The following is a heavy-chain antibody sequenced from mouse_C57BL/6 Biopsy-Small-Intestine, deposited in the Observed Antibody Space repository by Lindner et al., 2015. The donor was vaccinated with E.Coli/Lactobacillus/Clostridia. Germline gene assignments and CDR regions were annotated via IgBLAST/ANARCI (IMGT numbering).Heavy chain of an antibody. CDR1: GHTFSNSG. V-gene: IGHV1-79*01. D-gene: IGHD1-1*02. CDR2: ITGYNGNP. CDR3: ARYHDAGGFPEAFDI. Sequence: SVKVSCKASGHTFSNSGISWVRQAPGQGLEWMGWITGYNGNPDYAQKFQGRVSMTTDTSTSTAFMELRSLKSDDTAVYFCARYHDAGGFPEAFDIWGQGTMVTVSS. J-gene: IGHJ1*01.